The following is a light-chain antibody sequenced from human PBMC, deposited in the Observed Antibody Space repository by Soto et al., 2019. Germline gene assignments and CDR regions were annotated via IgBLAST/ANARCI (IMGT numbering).Light chain of an antibody. CDR1: QSVSSSY. CDR2: GAS. CDR3: QQYGSAPLT. V-gene: IGKV3-20*01. Sequence: EIVLTQSPGTLSLXXXXXAXXSCRASQSVSSSYLAWYQQKPGQAPRLLIYGASSRATGIPDRFSGSGSGTDFTLTISRLEPDDFAVYYCQQYGSAPLTFGGGTKVEIK. J-gene: IGKJ4*01.